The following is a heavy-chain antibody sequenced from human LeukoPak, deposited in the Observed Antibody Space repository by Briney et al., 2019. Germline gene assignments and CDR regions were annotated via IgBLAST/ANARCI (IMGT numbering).Heavy chain of an antibody. V-gene: IGHV3-30*02. J-gene: IGHJ4*02. Sequence: GGSLRLSCAASGFAFSSYGMHWVRQAPGKGLEWVAFIRYDGSNKYYADSVKGRFTISRDNSKNTLYLQMNSLRAEDTAVYYCAKESAPHYDFWSGYYHLDYWGQGTLVTVSS. CDR2: IRYDGSNK. CDR1: GFAFSSYG. CDR3: AKESAPHYDFWSGYYHLDY. D-gene: IGHD3-3*01.